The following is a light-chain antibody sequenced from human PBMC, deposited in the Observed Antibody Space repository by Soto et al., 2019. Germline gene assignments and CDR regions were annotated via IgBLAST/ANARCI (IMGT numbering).Light chain of an antibody. CDR3: QQYGSSSWT. Sequence: EVVLTQSPGTLSLSPGERATLPCRASQSVSSSYLAWYQQNPGQAPRLLIYGASNRATGIPDRFSGSGSGTDFTLTISRLEPEDVTVYYCQQYGSSSWTLGQGTKVDIK. J-gene: IGKJ1*01. V-gene: IGKV3-20*01. CDR2: GAS. CDR1: QSVSSSY.